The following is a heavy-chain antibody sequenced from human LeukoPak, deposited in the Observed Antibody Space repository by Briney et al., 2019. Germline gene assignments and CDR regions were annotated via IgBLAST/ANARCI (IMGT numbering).Heavy chain of an antibody. D-gene: IGHD6-13*01. Sequence: PSETLSLTCTVSGGSISSYYWSWIRQPPGKGLEWIGYIYYSGSTNYNPSLKSRVTISVDTSKNQFSLKLSSVTAADTAVYYCARALPPTGSSWSPGRGAFDIWGQGTMVTVS. CDR3: ARALPPTGSSWSPGRGAFDI. CDR1: GGSISSYY. J-gene: IGHJ3*02. V-gene: IGHV4-59*01. CDR2: IYYSGST.